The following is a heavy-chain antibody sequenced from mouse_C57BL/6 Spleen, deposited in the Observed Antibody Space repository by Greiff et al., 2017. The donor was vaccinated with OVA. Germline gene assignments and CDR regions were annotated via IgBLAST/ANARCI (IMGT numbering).Heavy chain of an antibody. J-gene: IGHJ2*01. Sequence: VQLQQSGPELVKPGASVKISCKASGYTFTDYYMNWVKQSHGKSLEWIGDINPNNGGTSYNQKFKGKATLTVDKSSSTAYMELRSLTSEDSAVYYCARIYGSSYLFDYWGQGTTLTVSS. CDR2: INPNNGGT. CDR3: ARIYGSSYLFDY. D-gene: IGHD1-1*01. CDR1: GYTFTDYY. V-gene: IGHV1-26*01.